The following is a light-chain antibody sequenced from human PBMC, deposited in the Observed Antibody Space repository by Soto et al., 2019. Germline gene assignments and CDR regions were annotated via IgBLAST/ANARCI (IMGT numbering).Light chain of an antibody. CDR1: SSDVGGYDY. V-gene: IGLV2-8*01. CDR3: SSYAGSNTVI. CDR2: DVN. J-gene: IGLJ2*01. Sequence: QSALTQPPSASGSPGQSVTISCTGTSSDVGGYDYVSWYQQHPGKAPKLIIYDVNKRPSGVPDRFSGSKSGNTASLTVSGLQAEDEADYYCSSYAGSNTVIFGGGTKLTVL.